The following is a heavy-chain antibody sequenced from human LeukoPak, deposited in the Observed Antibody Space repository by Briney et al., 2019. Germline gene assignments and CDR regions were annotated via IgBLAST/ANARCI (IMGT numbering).Heavy chain of an antibody. V-gene: IGHV4-34*01. CDR3: ARGHYSSSCFDY. J-gene: IGHJ4*02. D-gene: IGHD6-13*01. CDR2: INHSGST. Sequence: PSETLSLTCAAYGGSFSGYYWSWIRQPPGKGLEWIGEINHSGSTNYNPSLKSRVTISVDTSKNQFSLKLSSVTAADTAVYYCARGHYSSSCFDYWGQGTLVTVSS. CDR1: GGSFSGYY.